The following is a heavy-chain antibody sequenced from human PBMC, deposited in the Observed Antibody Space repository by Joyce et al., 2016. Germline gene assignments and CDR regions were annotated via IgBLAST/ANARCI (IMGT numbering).Heavy chain of an antibody. CDR3: ARVGDGWFDY. CDR1: GFIFSDYR. V-gene: IGHV3-48*01. Sequence: EVRLVESGGGLVRPGGSLRLSCTASGFIFSDYRMTWARQAPGKGPEFLSVIDSADNIVHWADSVKGRSTFSRDNAKNSLDMQINDLRVEDTAVYYCARVGDGWFDYWGRGTLVIISS. CDR2: IDSADNIV. J-gene: IGHJ5*01.